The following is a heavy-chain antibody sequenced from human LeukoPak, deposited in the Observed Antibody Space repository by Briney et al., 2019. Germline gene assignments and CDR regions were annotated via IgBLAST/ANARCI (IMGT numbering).Heavy chain of an antibody. CDR2: IKQDGSEK. J-gene: IGHJ4*02. V-gene: IGHV3-7*01. CDR1: GFTFSSYW. Sequence: GGSLRLSCAASGFTFSSYWMSWVRQAPGKGLEWVANIKQDGSEKYYVDSVKGRFTISRDNAKNSLYLQMNSLRDEDTAVYYCARDRAHIVVVTAVGLDYWGQGTLVTVSS. CDR3: ARDRAHIVVVTAVGLDY. D-gene: IGHD2-21*02.